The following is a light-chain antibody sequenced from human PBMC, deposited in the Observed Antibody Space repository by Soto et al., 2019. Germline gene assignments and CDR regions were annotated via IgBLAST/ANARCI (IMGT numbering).Light chain of an antibody. CDR3: GSWDSSLSAYV. CDR1: SSNIGGNS. J-gene: IGLJ1*01. Sequence: QSVLTQPPSVSAAPGQKVTISCSGSSSNIGGNSVSWYQQLPGTAPKLLIYDDNKRPSGIPDRFSGSKSGTSATLGITGFQTGDEADYYCGSWDSSLSAYVFGTESKAT. V-gene: IGLV1-51*01. CDR2: DDN.